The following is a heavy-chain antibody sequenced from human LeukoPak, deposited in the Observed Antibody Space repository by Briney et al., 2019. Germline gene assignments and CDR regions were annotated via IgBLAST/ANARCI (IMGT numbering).Heavy chain of an antibody. V-gene: IGHV3-9*01. J-gene: IGHJ4*02. Sequence: GGSLRLSCAASGFTFDDYAMHWVRQAPGKGLEWVSGISWNSGSIGYADSVKGRFTISRDNAKNSLYLQMNSLRAEDTAVYYCARDNDGHCSGGSCYALFDYWGQGTLVTVSS. CDR2: ISWNSGSI. CDR1: GFTFDDYA. CDR3: ARDNDGHCSGGSCYALFDY. D-gene: IGHD2-15*01.